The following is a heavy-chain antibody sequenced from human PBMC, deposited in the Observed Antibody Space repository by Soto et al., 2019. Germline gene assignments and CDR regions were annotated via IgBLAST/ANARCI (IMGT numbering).Heavy chain of an antibody. D-gene: IGHD2-2*01. CDR1: GFTFGSYA. V-gene: IGHV3-23*01. Sequence: GGSLRLSCVASGFTFGSYAMYWVRQAPGKGLEWVSVISVTGGHAYYADSVKGRFTIARDNAKNMLYLQVHRLRAEDTAVYYCARLVDPAADYIDYWGQGTLVTVSS. J-gene: IGHJ4*02. CDR2: ISVTGGHA. CDR3: ARLVDPAADYIDY.